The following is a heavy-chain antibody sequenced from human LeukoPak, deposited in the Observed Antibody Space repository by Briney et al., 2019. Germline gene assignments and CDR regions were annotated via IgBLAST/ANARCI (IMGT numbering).Heavy chain of an antibody. CDR3: APVEQWLERALLY. CDR2: IRRKGEGGTA. Sequence: GGSLRLSCAASGFTFSNAWMSWVRQAPGKGLEWVGRIRRKGEGGTADYAAPVKGRFIISRDDSKRTVSLQMNSLRNDDTAVYYCAPVEQWLERALLYWGEGALVSVST. D-gene: IGHD6-19*01. J-gene: IGHJ4*02. V-gene: IGHV3-15*01. CDR1: GFTFSNAW.